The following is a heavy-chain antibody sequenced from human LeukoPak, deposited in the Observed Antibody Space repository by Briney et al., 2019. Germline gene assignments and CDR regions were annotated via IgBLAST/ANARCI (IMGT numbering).Heavy chain of an antibody. CDR3: ARDSYDRSGYYTPFEY. CDR1: GFTFSTYS. Sequence: GGSLRLSCAASGFTFSTYSMNWVRQAPGKGLEWVSSISSSSSYIYYADSVKGRFTISRDNAKNSLYLQMNSLRAEDTAVYFWARDSYDRSGYYTPFEYCGQGTRVTVSS. CDR2: ISSSSSYI. V-gene: IGHV3-21*04. D-gene: IGHD3-22*01. J-gene: IGHJ4*02.